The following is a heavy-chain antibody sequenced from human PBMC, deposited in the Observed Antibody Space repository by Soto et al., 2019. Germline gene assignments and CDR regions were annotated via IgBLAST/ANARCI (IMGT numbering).Heavy chain of an antibody. V-gene: IGHV3-23*01. CDR3: AKRVKYYGSGRSMDV. CDR1: GFSFSSYA. CDR2: ISGSGGST. J-gene: IGHJ6*02. Sequence: GGSLRLSCAASGFSFSSYAMSWVRQAPGKGLEWVSAISGSGGSTYYADSVKGRFTISRDNSKNTLYLQMNSLRAEDTAVYYCAKRVKYYGSGRSMDVWGQGTTVTVSS. D-gene: IGHD3-10*01.